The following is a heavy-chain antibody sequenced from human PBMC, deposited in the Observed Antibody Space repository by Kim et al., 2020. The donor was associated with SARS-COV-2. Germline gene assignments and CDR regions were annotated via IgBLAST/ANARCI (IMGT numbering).Heavy chain of an antibody. D-gene: IGHD3-10*01. CDR3: ARLDYYGSGSFFCDY. Sequence: PSLKSRVTISVDTSKNQFSLKLCSVTAADTAVYYCARLDYYGSGSFFCDYWGQGSLVSVSS. J-gene: IGHJ4*02. V-gene: IGHV4-39*01.